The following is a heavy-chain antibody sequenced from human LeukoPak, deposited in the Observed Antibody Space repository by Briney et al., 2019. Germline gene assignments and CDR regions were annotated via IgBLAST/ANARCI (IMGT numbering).Heavy chain of an antibody. D-gene: IGHD6-25*01. CDR1: GFIFSDYY. Sequence: GGSLRLSCAASGFIFSDYYMSWIRQAPGKGLEWISYINRGGTNTHYADSVKGRFSISRDNAKNSLYLQMNSLSAEDTAIYYCARDGGGLDPWGQGVLVTVSS. J-gene: IGHJ5*02. V-gene: IGHV3-11*01. CDR2: INRGGTNT. CDR3: ARDGGGLDP.